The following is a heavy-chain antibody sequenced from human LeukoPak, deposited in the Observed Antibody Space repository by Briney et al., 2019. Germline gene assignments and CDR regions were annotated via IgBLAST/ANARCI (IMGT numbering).Heavy chain of an antibody. J-gene: IGHJ6*03. V-gene: IGHV4-4*07. Sequence: SSETLSLTCTVSGGSISSYYWSWIRQPAGKGLEWIGRIYTSGSTNYNPSLKSRVTMSVDTSKNQFSLKLSSVTAADTAVYYCARELVVGATYYYYYYMDVWGKGTTVTVSS. D-gene: IGHD1-26*01. CDR3: ARELVVGATYYYYYYMDV. CDR1: GGSISSYY. CDR2: IYTSGST.